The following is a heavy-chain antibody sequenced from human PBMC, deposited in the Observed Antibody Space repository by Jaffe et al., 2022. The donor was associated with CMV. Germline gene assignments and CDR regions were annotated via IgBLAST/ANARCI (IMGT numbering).Heavy chain of an antibody. J-gene: IGHJ4*02. CDR1: GFTFSNYD. CDR2: IGGNGATS. V-gene: IGHV3-23*04. CDR3: ARFGGASGWTEES. Sequence: EVQLVESGGGLVQPGGSLRLSCAASGFTFSNYDMSWVRQAPGKGLEWVSAIGGNGATSYYADSVKGRFTISRDNSRNTLYLQMNSLRADDTALYYCARFGGASGWTEESWGQGTLVTVSS. D-gene: IGHD6-19*01.